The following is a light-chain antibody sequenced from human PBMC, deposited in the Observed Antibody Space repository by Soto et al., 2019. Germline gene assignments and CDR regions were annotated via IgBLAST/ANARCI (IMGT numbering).Light chain of an antibody. CDR2: AAS. CDR1: QTISTY. Sequence: DIQMTQSPSSLSASVGARVTITCRASQTISTYLNWYQQKPGRAPNLLIYAASNLQTEVPSRFSGSGSGTAFTLTITSLQPEDVATYYCQQSYSTPYTFGQGTKLEIK. V-gene: IGKV1-39*01. CDR3: QQSYSTPYT. J-gene: IGKJ2*01.